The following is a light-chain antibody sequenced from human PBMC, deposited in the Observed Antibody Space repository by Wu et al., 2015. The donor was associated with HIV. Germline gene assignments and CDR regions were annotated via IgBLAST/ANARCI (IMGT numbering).Light chain of an antibody. Sequence: EMVLTQSPGTLSLSPEEGATLSCRVSETIGSSSLAWYQQKSGQAPRLLIYGASSRATGIPDRFSGSGSGADFTPTISRLEPEDSAVYYCQQYATSPHTFGQGTKLEIK. V-gene: IGKV3-20*01. CDR1: ETIGSSS. CDR2: GAS. CDR3: QQYATSPHT. J-gene: IGKJ2*01.